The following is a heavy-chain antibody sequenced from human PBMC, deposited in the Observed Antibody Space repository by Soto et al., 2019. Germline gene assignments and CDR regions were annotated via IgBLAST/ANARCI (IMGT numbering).Heavy chain of an antibody. J-gene: IGHJ4*02. CDR3: AADPYASSGYYYF. CDR1: GFTFTSSA. D-gene: IGHD3-22*01. V-gene: IGHV1-58*01. CDR2: IVVGSGNT. Sequence: SVKVSFKASGFTFTSSALQLVRQARGQRLEWIGWIVVGSGNTNYAQKFQERVTITRDMSTSTAYMELSSLRSEDTAVYYCAADPYASSGYYYFWGQGTMVTVSS.